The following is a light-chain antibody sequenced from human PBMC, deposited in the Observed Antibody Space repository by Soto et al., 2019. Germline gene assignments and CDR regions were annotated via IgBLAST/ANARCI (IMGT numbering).Light chain of an antibody. CDR2: DAS. V-gene: IGKV3-11*01. Sequence: EIVLTQSPAPLSLSPGERATLSCRASQSVSNYLAWYQKKPCQAPRLLIYDASNRATGIPARFGGSGSGTDRTLTISSIEPEDFAAYYCHRRSKCPRTFGQGTKVEIK. CDR1: QSVSNY. J-gene: IGKJ1*01. CDR3: HRRSKCPRT.